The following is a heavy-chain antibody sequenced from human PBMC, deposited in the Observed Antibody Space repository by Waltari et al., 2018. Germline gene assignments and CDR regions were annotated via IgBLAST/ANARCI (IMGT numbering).Heavy chain of an antibody. J-gene: IGHJ4*02. Sequence: EVQLVESGGGLVQPGGSLRLSCADSGFDFSNSDMNWVRQAPGKGLEWISYISGRTGVKYHADSVKGRFTISRDIAKNSVQLQMNSLRAEDTALYYCTGGHHDYWGQGTLVTVSS. CDR2: ISGRTGVK. CDR3: TGGHHDY. CDR1: GFDFSNSD. V-gene: IGHV3-48*01.